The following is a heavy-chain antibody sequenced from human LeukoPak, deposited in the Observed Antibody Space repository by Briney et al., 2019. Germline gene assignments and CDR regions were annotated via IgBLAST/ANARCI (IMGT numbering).Heavy chain of an antibody. CDR3: ARVRGSAAYGDS. V-gene: IGHV3-11*06. Sequence: PGGSLRLSCAASGFTFSDYYMSWIRQAPGKGLGWVSYISSSSSYTNYADPVKGRFTISRDNAKNSLYLQMNGLSDEDTAVYYCARVRGSAAYGDSWGQGTLVTVSS. CDR2: ISSSSSYT. CDR1: GFTFSDYY. J-gene: IGHJ5*02. D-gene: IGHD4-17*01.